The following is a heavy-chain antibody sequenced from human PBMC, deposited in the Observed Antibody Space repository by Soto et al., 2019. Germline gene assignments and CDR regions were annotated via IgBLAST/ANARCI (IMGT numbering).Heavy chain of an antibody. J-gene: IGHJ4*02. Sequence: SETLSLTCTVSGGSISSYYWSWIRHPPGKGLEWIGFIYYTGNTNYNPSLRSRVTISADTSKNQFSLKLTSVTAADTAVYYCASWGYCGGGSCYLGRSTSSWGQGTLVTVSS. CDR3: ASWGYCGGGSCYLGRSTSS. D-gene: IGHD2-15*01. CDR1: GGSISSYY. CDR2: IYYTGNT. V-gene: IGHV4-59*01.